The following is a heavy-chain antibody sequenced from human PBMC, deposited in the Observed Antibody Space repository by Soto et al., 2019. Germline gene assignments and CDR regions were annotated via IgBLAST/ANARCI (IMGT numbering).Heavy chain of an antibody. D-gene: IGHD5-12*01. V-gene: IGHV3-7*01. CDR2: IKDDGSEI. Sequence: GGSLRLSCAVSGFNVMSYWMSWVRQAPGKGLEWVASIKDDGSEIYYLQSVRGRFTISRDSSGNALHLAMNYMSAEDTGVYFCARDIGFDYVNWGQGTLVTVSS. CDR1: GFNVMSYW. J-gene: IGHJ4*02. CDR3: ARDIGFDYVN.